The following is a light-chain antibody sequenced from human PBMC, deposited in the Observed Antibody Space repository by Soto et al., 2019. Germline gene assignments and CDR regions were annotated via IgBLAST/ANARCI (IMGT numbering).Light chain of an antibody. Sequence: QSALTQPASVSGSPGQSITISCTGTSSDVGDYNFVSWYQQHPGKAPKLMIYDVTNRPSGVSNRFSGSKSGNTASLTISGLQAEDEADYFCGSYTSSGTHVLFGGGTKLTVL. CDR1: SSDVGDYNF. J-gene: IGLJ2*01. CDR2: DVT. CDR3: GSYTSSGTHVL. V-gene: IGLV2-14*01.